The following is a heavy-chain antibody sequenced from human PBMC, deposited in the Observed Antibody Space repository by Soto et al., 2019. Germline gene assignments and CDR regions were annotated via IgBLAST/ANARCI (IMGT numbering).Heavy chain of an antibody. CDR2: ISYDGSNK. J-gene: IGHJ1*01. V-gene: IGHV3-30-3*01. CDR1: GFSFSSYA. CDR3: ARDRSPGIAAAGTAGFQH. Sequence: PGGSLRLSCAASGFSFSSYAMHWVRQAPGKGLEWVAVISYDGSNKYYADSVKGRFTISRDNTKNTLYLKMNSLRAEDTAVYYCARDRSPGIAAAGTAGFQHWGQGTLVTVSS. D-gene: IGHD6-13*01.